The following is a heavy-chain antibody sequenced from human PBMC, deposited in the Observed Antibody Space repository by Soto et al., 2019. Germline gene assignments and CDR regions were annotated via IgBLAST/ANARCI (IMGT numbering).Heavy chain of an antibody. D-gene: IGHD2-2*01. Sequence: ASVKVSCKASGYTFTSYYMHWLRQAPGQGLEWMGIINPSGGSTSYAQKFQGRVTMTRDTSTSTVYMELSSLRSEDTAVYYCARGGDIVVVPAENFDYWGQGTLVTVSS. CDR1: GYTFTSYY. J-gene: IGHJ4*02. CDR2: INPSGGST. V-gene: IGHV1-46*01. CDR3: ARGGDIVVVPAENFDY.